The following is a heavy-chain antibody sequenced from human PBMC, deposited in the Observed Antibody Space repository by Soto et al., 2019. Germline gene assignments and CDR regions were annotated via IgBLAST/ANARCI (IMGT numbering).Heavy chain of an antibody. CDR3: AREVQSDYDFWSGYSYLNWFDP. CDR2: INAGNGNT. Sequence: ASVKVSCKASGYTFTSYAMHWVRQAPGQRLEWMGWINAGNGNTKYSQKFQGRVTITRDTSASTAYMELSSPRSEDTAVYYCAREVQSDYDFWSGYSYLNWFDPWGQGTLVTVSS. D-gene: IGHD3-3*01. CDR1: GYTFTSYA. V-gene: IGHV1-3*01. J-gene: IGHJ5*02.